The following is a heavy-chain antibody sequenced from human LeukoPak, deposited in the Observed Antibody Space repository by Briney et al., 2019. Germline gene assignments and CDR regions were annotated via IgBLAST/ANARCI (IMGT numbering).Heavy chain of an antibody. J-gene: IGHJ4*02. CDR3: AREQSGTRGWYTVDY. CDR1: GFTFSTYA. D-gene: IGHD6-19*01. Sequence: GGSLRLSCAASGFTFSTYAITWIRQGPGKGLEWVSAIRPDGDRTYYANSVRGRFTISRDNSKDTVYLQINGLRVEDTAVYYCAREQSGTRGWYTVDYWGQGTLVTVSS. CDR2: IRPDGDRT. V-gene: IGHV3-23*01.